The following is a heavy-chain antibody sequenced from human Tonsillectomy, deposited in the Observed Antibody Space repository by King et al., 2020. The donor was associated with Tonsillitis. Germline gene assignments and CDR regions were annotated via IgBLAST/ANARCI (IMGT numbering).Heavy chain of an antibody. CDR2: IKQDGSEK. Sequence: VQLVESGGGLVQPGGSLRLSCAASGFTFSSYWMSWVRQAPGKGLEWVANIKQDGSEKYYVDSVKGRFTISRDNAKNSLYLQMNSLRAEDTAVYYCAKPIILVVVAATSLYYYYYGMDVWGQGTTVTVSS. J-gene: IGHJ6*02. V-gene: IGHV3-7*01. CDR1: GFTFSSYW. D-gene: IGHD2-15*01. CDR3: AKPIILVVVAATSLYYYYYGMDV.